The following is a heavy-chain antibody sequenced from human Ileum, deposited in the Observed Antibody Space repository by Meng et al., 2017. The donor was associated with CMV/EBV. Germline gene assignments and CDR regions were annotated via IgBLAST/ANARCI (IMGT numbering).Heavy chain of an antibody. CDR3: VRDARVAYSGGAGYGMDV. J-gene: IGHJ6*02. V-gene: IGHV3-48*03. CDR2: IDVSGGST. D-gene: IGHD2-21*01. CDR1: GFTLSNYE. Sequence: GESLKISCVVSGFTLSNYEMIWVRPAPGKGLEWVSYIDVSGGSTEYGDSVKGRFTMSRDTARNSVDLQMNSLRDEDTAIYYCVRDARVAYSGGAGYGMDVWGQGTTVTVSS.